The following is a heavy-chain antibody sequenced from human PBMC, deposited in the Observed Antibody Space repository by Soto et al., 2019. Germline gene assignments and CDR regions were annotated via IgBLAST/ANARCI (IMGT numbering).Heavy chain of an antibody. CDR2: INPNSRGT. V-gene: IGHV1-2*02. CDR3: ARVTLKAGNWFDP. J-gene: IGHJ5*02. Sequence: ASVKVSCKASGYTFTDYFIHWVRQAPGQGFEWMGWINPNSRGTNYAQKFQGRVTMTRDTSNSTAYMELRGLTSDDTAVYYCARVTLKAGNWFDPWGQGTLVTVSA. CDR1: GYTFTDYF.